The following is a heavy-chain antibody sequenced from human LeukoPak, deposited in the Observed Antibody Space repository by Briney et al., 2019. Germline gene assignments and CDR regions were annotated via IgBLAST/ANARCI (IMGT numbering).Heavy chain of an antibody. CDR1: EFTVSRNY. Sequence: PGGSLRLSCTASEFTVSRNYMLWVRQAPGKGLEWVSLIFSNGDTHYADSVKGRFTISRDNSKNTLYLQMNSLRAEDTAVYFCAKGSRDGYNSGVYWGQGTLVTVSS. J-gene: IGHJ4*02. CDR3: AKGSRDGYNSGVY. D-gene: IGHD5-24*01. CDR2: IFSNGDT. V-gene: IGHV3-66*03.